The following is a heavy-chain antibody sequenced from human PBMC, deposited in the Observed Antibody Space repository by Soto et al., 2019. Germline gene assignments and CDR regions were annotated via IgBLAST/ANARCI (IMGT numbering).Heavy chain of an antibody. D-gene: IGHD2-2*01. J-gene: IGHJ6*02. V-gene: IGHV5-51*01. Sequence: PGESLKISCKGSGYSFTSYWIGWVRQMPGKGLEWMGIIYPGDPDTRYSPSFQGQVTISADKSISTAYLQWSSLKASDTAMYYCARHGEGSYAHNPHYGMDVWGQGTTVTVSS. CDR3: ARHGEGSYAHNPHYGMDV. CDR1: GYSFTSYW. CDR2: IYPGDPDT.